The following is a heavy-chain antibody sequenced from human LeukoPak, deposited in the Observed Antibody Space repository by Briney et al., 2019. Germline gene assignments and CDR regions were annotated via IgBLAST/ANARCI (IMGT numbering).Heavy chain of an antibody. Sequence: SVKVSCTASGGTFSIYAISWVRQAPGQGLEWMGGIIPIFGTANYAQKFQGRVTITADESTSTAYMELSSLRSEDTAVSYCARGGSGIAAAGSVNWGQGTLVTVSS. CDR1: GGTFSIYA. V-gene: IGHV1-69*13. CDR3: ARGGSGIAAAGSVN. D-gene: IGHD6-13*01. CDR2: IIPIFGTA. J-gene: IGHJ4*02.